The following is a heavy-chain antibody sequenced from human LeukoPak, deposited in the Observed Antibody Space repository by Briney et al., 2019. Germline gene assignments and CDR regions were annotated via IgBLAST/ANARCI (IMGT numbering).Heavy chain of an antibody. V-gene: IGHV4-39*01. CDR2: IYYSGST. CDR3: AVEYQLPGQYYYYYYGMDV. CDR1: GGSISSSSYY. Sequence: KSSETLSLTCTVSGGSISSSSYYWGWIRQPPGKGLEWIGSIYYSGSTYYNPSLKSRVTISVDTSKNQFSLKLSSVTAADTAVYYCAVEYQLPGQYYYYYYGMDVWGQGTTVTVSS. J-gene: IGHJ6*02. D-gene: IGHD2-2*01.